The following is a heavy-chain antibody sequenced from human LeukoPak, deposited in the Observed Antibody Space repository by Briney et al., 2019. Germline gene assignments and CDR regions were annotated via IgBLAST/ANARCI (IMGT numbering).Heavy chain of an antibody. CDR1: GGSFSGYY. CDR3: ARGDHYDFWSDYYTQTGFFFDR. D-gene: IGHD3-3*01. J-gene: IGHJ4*02. CDR2: INYGGDT. V-gene: IGHV4-34*01. Sequence: PSETLSLTCAVYGGSFSGYYWTWLRHTPGKGLDWIGEINYGGDTDYNPSLKSRVTISVDTSGNQFSLKMTSVTAADTAVYFCARGDHYDFWSDYYTQTGFFFDRWGQGTLVTVSS.